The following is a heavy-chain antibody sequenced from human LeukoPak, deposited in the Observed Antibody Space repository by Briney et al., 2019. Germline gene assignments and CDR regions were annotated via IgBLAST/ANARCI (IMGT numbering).Heavy chain of an antibody. CDR2: IYYSGST. J-gene: IGHJ4*02. Sequence: ASETLSLTCTVSGGSISSSSYYWGWIRQPPGKGLEWIGSIYYSGSTYYNPSLKSRVTISIDKSKNQFSLKLTSVTAADTAVYYCARQTGSGLFILPGGQGTLVTVSS. V-gene: IGHV4-39*01. CDR1: GGSISSSSYY. CDR3: ARQTGSGLFILP. D-gene: IGHD3/OR15-3a*01.